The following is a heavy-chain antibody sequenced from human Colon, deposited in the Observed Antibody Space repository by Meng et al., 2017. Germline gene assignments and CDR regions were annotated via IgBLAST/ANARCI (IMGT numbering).Heavy chain of an antibody. CDR2: IDRSGTT. V-gene: IGHV4-38-2*01. CDR1: GYSISTAYY. D-gene: IGHD3-22*01. Sequence: QGEMQGPGPGLVKPSEPLSLPCSVSGYSISTAYYWGWIRQTPGKGLEWIASIDRSGTTYYNPSLESRVTISVDTSKNHFSLRLNSVTAADTAVYFYARTIYSSSVDYWGQGTLVTVSS. J-gene: IGHJ4*02. CDR3: ARTIYSSSVDY.